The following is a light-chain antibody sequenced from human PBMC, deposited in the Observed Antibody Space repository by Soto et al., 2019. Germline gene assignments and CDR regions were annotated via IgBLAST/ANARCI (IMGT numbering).Light chain of an antibody. V-gene: IGKV1-39*01. CDR2: AAS. CDR3: QQSYNTPQT. CDR1: QTISHY. Sequence: DIQMTQSPSSLSVFVGDRVTITCRASQTISHYLNWYQQKPRKAPKLLIYAASTLQSGVPSRFSGSGSGTDFTLTISSLQPEDFATYYCQQSYNTPQTFGQGTKVEIK. J-gene: IGKJ1*01.